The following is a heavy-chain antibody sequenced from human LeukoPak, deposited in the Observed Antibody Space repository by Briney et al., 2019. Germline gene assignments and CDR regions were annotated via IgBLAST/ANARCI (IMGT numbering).Heavy chain of an antibody. J-gene: IGHJ4*02. CDR2: FEPEDGET. D-gene: IGHD1-1*01. CDR3: AASSPQNWKTHEY. CDR1: GHTLIALS. Sequence: ASVTVSCKVSGHTLIALSMHWVRQAPGKGVEWLGGFEPEDGETIYAQQSQGRVTMTEDTSTDTAYMELSSLRSEDTAVYYCAASSPQNWKTHEYWGQETLVTVSS. V-gene: IGHV1-24*01.